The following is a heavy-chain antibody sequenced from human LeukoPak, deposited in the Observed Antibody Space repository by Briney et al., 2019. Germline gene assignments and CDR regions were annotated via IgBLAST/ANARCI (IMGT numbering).Heavy chain of an antibody. J-gene: IGHJ6*02. Sequence: SETLSLTCAVYGGSFSGYYWSWIRQPPGKGLEWIGEINHSGSTNYNPSLKSRVTISADTSKNQFSLKLSSVTAADTAVYYCARGPGIAAAGTDYYYYYGMDVWGQGTTVTVSS. CDR1: GGSFSGYY. V-gene: IGHV4-34*01. CDR2: INHSGST. D-gene: IGHD6-13*01. CDR3: ARGPGIAAAGTDYYYYYGMDV.